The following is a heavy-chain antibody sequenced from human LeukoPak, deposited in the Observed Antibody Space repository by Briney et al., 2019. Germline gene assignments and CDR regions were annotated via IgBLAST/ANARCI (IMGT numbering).Heavy chain of an antibody. D-gene: IGHD5-24*01. CDR3: ATLGNGYNSNEY. V-gene: IGHV3-23*01. CDR1: GFTFSSYA. CDR2: ITDSGGST. Sequence: GGSLRLSCAASGFTFSSYAMYWVRQAPGKGLEWVSSITDSGGSTYYADSVKGRFTISRDNSKSTLYLQVNSLRAEDTAVFYCATLGNGYNSNEYWARGPLFTVS. J-gene: IGHJ4*02.